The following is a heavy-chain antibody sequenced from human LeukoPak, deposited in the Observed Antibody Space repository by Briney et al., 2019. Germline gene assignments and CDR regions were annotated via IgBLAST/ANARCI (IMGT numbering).Heavy chain of an antibody. CDR2: IIPIFGTA. CDR1: GGTFSSYA. Sequence: ALVKLSCTASGGTFSSYAISWVSQAPGQGPEWMGRIIPIFGTANYAQKFQGRVTITTDESTSTAYLELSSLRSEDTAVYYCARAGVYCGGDCYTDYWGQGTLVTASS. V-gene: IGHV1-69*05. J-gene: IGHJ4*02. D-gene: IGHD2-21*02. CDR3: ARAGVYCGGDCYTDY.